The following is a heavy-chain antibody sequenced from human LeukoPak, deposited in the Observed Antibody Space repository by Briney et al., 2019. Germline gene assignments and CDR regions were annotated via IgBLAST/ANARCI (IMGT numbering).Heavy chain of an antibody. Sequence: GGSLRLSCAASGSTVSSNYMSWVRQAPGKGLEWVSVIYSGGSTYYADSVKGRFTISRDNSKNTLYLQMNSLRAEDTAVYYCAVYRGSYYYGMDVWGQGTTVTVSS. J-gene: IGHJ6*02. CDR3: AVYRGSYYYGMDV. CDR2: IYSGGST. CDR1: GSTVSSNY. D-gene: IGHD4-11*01. V-gene: IGHV3-53*01.